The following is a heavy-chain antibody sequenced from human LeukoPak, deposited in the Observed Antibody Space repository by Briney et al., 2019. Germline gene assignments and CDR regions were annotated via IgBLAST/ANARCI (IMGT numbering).Heavy chain of an antibody. J-gene: IGHJ5*02. D-gene: IGHD4-17*01. CDR1: GGSISSYY. CDR3: ARHSSMTTVTFGP. V-gene: IGHV4-39*01. CDR2: IYYSGST. Sequence: PSETLSLTCTVSGGSISSYYWGWIRQPPGKGLEWIGSIYYSGSTYYNPSLKSRVIISLDTSKNQFSLKLSSVTAADTAVYYCARHSSMTTVTFGPWGQGTLVTVSS.